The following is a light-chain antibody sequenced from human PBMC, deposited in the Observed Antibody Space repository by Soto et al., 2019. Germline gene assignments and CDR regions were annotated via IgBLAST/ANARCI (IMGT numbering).Light chain of an antibody. V-gene: IGKV3-20*01. CDR1: QSVDNY. CDR3: QQFVNSPS. J-gene: IGKJ2*03. Sequence: VVLTQSPGTLSLSPGEGAALSCRASQSVDNYVAWYQQRPGQAPRLLLYASSRRAPGLPNRFSGSGSGTVITPTISRLEPEYFAIYCCQQFVNSPSFGQGTKLEIK. CDR2: ASS.